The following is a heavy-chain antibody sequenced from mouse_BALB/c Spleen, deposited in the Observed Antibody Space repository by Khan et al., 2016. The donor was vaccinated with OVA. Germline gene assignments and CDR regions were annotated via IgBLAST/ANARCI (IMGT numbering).Heavy chain of an antibody. D-gene: IGHD1-2*01. CDR1: GYTFTDYY. Sequence: QVQLQQSGAELARPGASVKLSCKASGYTFTDYYINWVKQRTGQGLEWIGEISPGSGDTYYNEKFKGKATLTADKSSSTAYMQLSSLTSEASAVYFCERRNYFGYTFAYWGQGTLVTVSA. CDR3: ERRNYFGYTFAY. CDR2: ISPGSGDT. V-gene: IGHV1-77*01. J-gene: IGHJ3*01.